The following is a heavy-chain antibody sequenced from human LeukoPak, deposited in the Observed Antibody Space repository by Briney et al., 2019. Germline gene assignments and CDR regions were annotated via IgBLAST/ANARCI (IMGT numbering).Heavy chain of an antibody. CDR2: IYPGDSDT. Sequence: PGGSLQISCKGSGYRFTSYWIGWGRQLPGKGLEWMGIIYPGDSDTRYSPSFQGQVTISADKSISTAYLQWSSLKASDTAMYYCARLLGYYYDSSGYHDAFDIWGQGTMVTVSS. V-gene: IGHV5-51*01. D-gene: IGHD3-22*01. CDR3: ARLLGYYYDSSGYHDAFDI. CDR1: GYRFTSYW. J-gene: IGHJ3*02.